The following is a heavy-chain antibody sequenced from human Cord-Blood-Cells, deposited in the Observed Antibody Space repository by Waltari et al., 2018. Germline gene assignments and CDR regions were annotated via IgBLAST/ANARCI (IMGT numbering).Heavy chain of an antibody. CDR3: ARDITMVRGDDAFDI. D-gene: IGHD3-10*01. CDR2: INSEGSST. Sequence: EVQLVASGGGLVQPGGSLRRPCAASGVTFSSYWMHWVRHAPGKGLVWVTRINSEGSSTSYADSVKGRFTISRDNAKNTLYLQMNSLRAEDTAVYYCARDITMVRGDDAFDIWGQGTMVTVSS. J-gene: IGHJ3*02. V-gene: IGHV3-74*01. CDR1: GVTFSSYW.